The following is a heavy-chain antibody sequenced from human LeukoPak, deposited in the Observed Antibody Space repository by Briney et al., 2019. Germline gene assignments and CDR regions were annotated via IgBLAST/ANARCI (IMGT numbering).Heavy chain of an antibody. CDR1: GGSISSYY. J-gene: IGHJ3*02. D-gene: IGHD3-9*01. CDR2: IYYSGST. Sequence: PSETLSLTCAVSGGSISSYYWSWIRQPPGKGLEWIGYIYYSGSTNYNPSLKSRVTISVDTSKNQSSLKLSSVTAADTAVYYCASDLSAPIYGSSAFDIWGQGTMVTVSS. V-gene: IGHV4-59*01. CDR3: ASDLSAPIYGSSAFDI.